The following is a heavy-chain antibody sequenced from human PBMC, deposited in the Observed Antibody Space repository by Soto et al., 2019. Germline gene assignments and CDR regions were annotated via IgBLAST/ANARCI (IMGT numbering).Heavy chain of an antibody. J-gene: IGHJ6*02. CDR1: GGTFSRSA. Sequence: QVQLVQSGAEVKKPGSSVKVSCKASGGTFSRSAISWVRQAPGQGREWLGGIIPIFGKANYAQKFQGRVTITADESTSTAYMELSSLRSEDTAVYYGARASAVAGTAEPHGMDVWGQGTTVTVSS. CDR3: ARASAVAGTAEPHGMDV. CDR2: IIPIFGKA. D-gene: IGHD6-19*01. V-gene: IGHV1-69*12.